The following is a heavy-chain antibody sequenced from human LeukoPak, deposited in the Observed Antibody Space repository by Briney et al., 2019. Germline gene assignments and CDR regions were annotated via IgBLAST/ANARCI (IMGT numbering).Heavy chain of an antibody. D-gene: IGHD5-12*01. Sequence: SETLSLTCAVSGGSISSGGYSWSWVRQPPGEGLKWVGYIYHSGSTYYNPSLQSRVTISLDRSKNQFSLKLSSMTAADTAVYYCASGNTGYDRDSFDIWGQGTMVTVSS. CDR2: IYHSGST. CDR1: GGSISSGGYS. J-gene: IGHJ3*02. CDR3: ASGNTGYDRDSFDI. V-gene: IGHV4-30-2*01.